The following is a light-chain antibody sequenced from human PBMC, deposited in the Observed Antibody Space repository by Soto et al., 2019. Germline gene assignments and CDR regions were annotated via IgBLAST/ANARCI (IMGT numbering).Light chain of an antibody. CDR1: QSVRSSY. V-gene: IGKV3-20*01. J-gene: IGKJ2*01. CDR2: GAS. CDR3: QQYGSSAGA. Sequence: EIVLTQSPGTLSLSPGERATLSCRASQSVRSSYVAWYQQKPGQGPRLLIYGASTRATAIPDRFSGSGSGTDFTLTISRLEPEDIAVYFCQQYGSSAGAFGQGTKLEIK.